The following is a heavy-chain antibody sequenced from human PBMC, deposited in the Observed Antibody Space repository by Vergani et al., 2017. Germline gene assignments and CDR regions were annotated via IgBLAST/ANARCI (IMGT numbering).Heavy chain of an antibody. J-gene: IGHJ4*02. V-gene: IGHV1-58*01. CDR1: GFTFTSSA. CDR3: AAGGGSGSYYD. CDR2: IVVGSGNT. D-gene: IGHD1-26*01. Sequence: QMQLVQSGPEVKKPGTSVKVSCKASGFTFTSSAVQWVRQARGQRLEWIGWIVVGSGNTNYAQKFQERVTITRDMSTSTAYMELSSLRSEDTAVYYCAAGGGSGSYYDWGQGTLVTVSS.